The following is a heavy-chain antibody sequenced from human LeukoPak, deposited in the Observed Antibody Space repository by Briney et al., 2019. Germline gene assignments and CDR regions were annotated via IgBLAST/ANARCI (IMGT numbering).Heavy chain of an antibody. CDR2: ISTHNDHT. CDR1: GYSFTYNG. D-gene: IGHD3-10*01. Sequence: ASVKVSCKASGYSFTYNGLSWVRQVPGQGLEWMGWISTHNDHTNYAQKFQGRVSMTTDTSASTAYMELRSLRSDDTAVYYCARGGYSESFYNPRSYGMDVWGQGTTVIVSS. CDR3: ARGGYSESFYNPRSYGMDV. J-gene: IGHJ6*02. V-gene: IGHV1-18*01.